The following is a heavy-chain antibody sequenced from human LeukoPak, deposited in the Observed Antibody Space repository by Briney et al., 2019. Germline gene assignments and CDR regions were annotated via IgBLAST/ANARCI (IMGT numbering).Heavy chain of an antibody. CDR1: GYTFTSYD. CDR3: ARGRSTGYPYYFEY. CDR2: MNPNSGST. J-gene: IGHJ4*02. Sequence: ASVKVSCKASGYTFTSYDINWVRQATGQGLEWMGWMNPNSGSTGYAQKFQGRVTITRNTSISTAYMELSGLRSEDTAVYYCARGRSTGYPYYFEYWGQGALVTVSS. D-gene: IGHD5-12*01. V-gene: IGHV1-8*03.